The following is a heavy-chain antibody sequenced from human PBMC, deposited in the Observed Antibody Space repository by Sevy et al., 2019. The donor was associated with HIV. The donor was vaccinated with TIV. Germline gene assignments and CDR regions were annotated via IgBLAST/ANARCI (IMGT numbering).Heavy chain of an antibody. Sequence: ASVKVSCKASGYTFSVKYIHWVRQAPGQGLEWVGWIDPKSGGTSYAQKFQGRVSMTRDTSISTAYMELYWLTSDDTAVDYCARGGSKWNDDYFDYWGQRSLVTVSS. V-gene: IGHV1-2*02. J-gene: IGHJ4*02. CDR1: GYTFSVKY. D-gene: IGHD1-20*01. CDR2: IDPKSGGT. CDR3: ARGGSKWNDDYFDY.